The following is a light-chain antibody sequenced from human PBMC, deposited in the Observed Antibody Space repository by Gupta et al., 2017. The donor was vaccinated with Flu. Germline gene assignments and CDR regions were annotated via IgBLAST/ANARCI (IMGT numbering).Light chain of an antibody. CDR1: QSVSYN. J-gene: IGKJ2*01. CDR3: QHYNNWPMYT. CDR2: DAS. V-gene: IGKV3D-15*01. Sequence: EIVMTQSPATLSVSPGERATLSCRASQSVSYNLAWYQQKPGQAPRLLIYDASTRASGIPARFSGSGYGTDFTLTISSRQSEDFAVYYCQHYNNWPMYTFGQGTKLEIK.